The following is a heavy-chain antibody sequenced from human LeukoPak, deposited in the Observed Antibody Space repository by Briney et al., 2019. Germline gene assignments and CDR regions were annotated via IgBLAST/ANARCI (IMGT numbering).Heavy chain of an antibody. D-gene: IGHD3-22*01. CDR2: IIPIFGTA. CDR1: GGTFSSYA. J-gene: IGHJ4*02. CDR3: ARDVFYYYDSSGYYSEGY. V-gene: IGHV1-69*13. Sequence: SVKVSCKASGGTFSSYAISWVRQAPGQGLEWMGGIIPIFGTANYAQKFQGRVTITADESTSTAYMELSSLRSEDTAVYYCARDVFYYYDSSGYYSEGYWGQGTLVTVSS.